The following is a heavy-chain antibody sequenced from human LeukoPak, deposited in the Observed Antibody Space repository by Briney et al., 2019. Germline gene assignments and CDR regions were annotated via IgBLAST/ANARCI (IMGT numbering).Heavy chain of an antibody. J-gene: IGHJ4*02. CDR1: GFTFSNYW. CDR2: IKHDGSEK. CDR3: ARLGTAEGTLEDY. D-gene: IGHD6-13*01. V-gene: IGHV3-7*01. Sequence: PGGSLRLSSAASGFTFSNYWMSWVRQPPGKGLEWVANIKHDGSEKYCVDSVEGRFTISRDNAKNSLHLQMNSLRAEDTAVYYCARLGTAEGTLEDYWGQGTLVTVSS.